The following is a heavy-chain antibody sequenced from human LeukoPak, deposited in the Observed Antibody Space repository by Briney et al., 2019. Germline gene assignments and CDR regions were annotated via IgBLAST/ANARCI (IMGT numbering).Heavy chain of an antibody. D-gene: IGHD3-22*01. CDR1: GGTFSSYA. J-gene: IGHJ3*02. Sequence: SVKVSCKASGGTFSSYAISWVRQAPGQGLEWMGGIIPTFGTANYAQKFQGRVTITADESTSTAYMELSSLRSEDTAVYYCAREAGGSGYYNLGAFDIWGQGTMVTVSS. CDR2: IIPTFGTA. V-gene: IGHV1-69*13. CDR3: AREAGGSGYYNLGAFDI.